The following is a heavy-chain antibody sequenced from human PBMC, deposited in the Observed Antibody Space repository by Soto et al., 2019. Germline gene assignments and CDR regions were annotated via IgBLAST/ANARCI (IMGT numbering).Heavy chain of an antibody. D-gene: IGHD1-26*01. CDR1: GYTFTGYY. J-gene: IGHJ4*02. V-gene: IGHV1-3*01. CDR3: ARDKPLISGSYLIDY. Sequence: GASVKVSCKASGYTFTGYYMHWVRQAPGQRLEWMGWINAGNGNTKYSQKFQGRVTITRDTSASTAYMELSSLRSEDTAVYYCARDKPLISGSYLIDYWGQGTLVTVSS. CDR2: INAGNGNT.